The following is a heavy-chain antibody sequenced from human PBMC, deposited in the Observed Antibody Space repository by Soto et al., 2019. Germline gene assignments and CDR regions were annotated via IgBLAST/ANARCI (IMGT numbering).Heavy chain of an antibody. CDR1: GGSISSGGYY. CDR2: IYYSGST. CDR3: ARVKMTTVTIGY. V-gene: IGHV4-31*03. Sequence: SETLSLTYTVSGGSISSGGYYWSWIRQHPGKGLEWIGYIYYSGSTYYNPSLKSRVTISVDTSKNQFSLKLSSVTAADTAVYYCARVKMTTVTIGYWGQGTLVTVSS. D-gene: IGHD4-17*01. J-gene: IGHJ4*02.